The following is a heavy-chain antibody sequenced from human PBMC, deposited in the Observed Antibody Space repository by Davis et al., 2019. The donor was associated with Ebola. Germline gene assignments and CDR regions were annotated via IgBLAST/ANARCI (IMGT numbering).Heavy chain of an antibody. CDR3: ARRKLESGNYCDAFDI. V-gene: IGHV5-51*01. J-gene: IGHJ3*02. D-gene: IGHD1-26*01. Sequence: GESLKISCQGSGYTFTTYWIGWVRQMPGKGLEWMGIIYPGDSDVTYSPSFHGQVTISADKSISTAYLQWSSLKASDTAMYYCARRKLESGNYCDAFDIWGQGTMVTVSS. CDR1: GYTFTTYW. CDR2: IYPGDSDV.